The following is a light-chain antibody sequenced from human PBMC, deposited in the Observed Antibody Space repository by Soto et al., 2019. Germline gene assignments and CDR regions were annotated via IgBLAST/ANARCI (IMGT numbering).Light chain of an antibody. Sequence: DLQMTQSPSTLSASVGDRVTITCRASQSISSWLAWYQQKPGKAPKLLIYHDSSLESGVPSRFSGTGSGTGFTLTISSLQADDFVTYDYQQDNSYAAWTCGQGTKVEIK. CDR2: HDS. CDR3: QQDNSYAAWT. V-gene: IGKV1-5*01. J-gene: IGKJ1*01. CDR1: QSISSW.